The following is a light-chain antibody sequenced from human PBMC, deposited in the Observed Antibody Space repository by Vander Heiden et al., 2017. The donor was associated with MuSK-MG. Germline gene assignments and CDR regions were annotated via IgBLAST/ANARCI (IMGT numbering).Light chain of an antibody. J-gene: IGKJ1*01. CDR2: DAS. Sequence: GDRVTITCRASQSISSWLAWYQQKPGKAPKLLIYDASSLESGVPSRFSGSGSGTEFTLTISSLQPDDFATYYCQQENSSPWTFGQGTKVEIK. V-gene: IGKV1-5*01. CDR1: QSISSW. CDR3: QQENSSPWT.